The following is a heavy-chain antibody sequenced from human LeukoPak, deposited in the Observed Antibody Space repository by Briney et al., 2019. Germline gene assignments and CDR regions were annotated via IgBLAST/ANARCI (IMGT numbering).Heavy chain of an antibody. D-gene: IGHD2/OR15-2a*01. Sequence: ASVTVSFKASGYTFTGYYMHWVRQAPGQGLEWMGWINPNSGGTNYAQKFQGRVTMTRDTSISTAYMELSRLRSDDTAVYYCARARPLYDAFDIWGQGTMVTVSS. V-gene: IGHV1-2*02. CDR3: ARARPLYDAFDI. J-gene: IGHJ3*02. CDR2: INPNSGGT. CDR1: GYTFTGYY.